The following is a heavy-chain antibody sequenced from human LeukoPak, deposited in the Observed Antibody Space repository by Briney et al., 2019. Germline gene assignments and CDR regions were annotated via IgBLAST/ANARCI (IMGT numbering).Heavy chain of an antibody. Sequence: PSETLSLTCTVSDGSISSGGYYWSWIRQHPGKGLEWIGYIYYSGSTYYNPSLKSRVTISVDTSKNQFSLKLSSVTAADTAVYYCARAVHDSSGYYVFDPWGQGTLVTVSS. J-gene: IGHJ5*02. CDR1: DGSISSGGYY. D-gene: IGHD3-22*01. CDR3: ARAVHDSSGYYVFDP. CDR2: IYYSGST. V-gene: IGHV4-31*03.